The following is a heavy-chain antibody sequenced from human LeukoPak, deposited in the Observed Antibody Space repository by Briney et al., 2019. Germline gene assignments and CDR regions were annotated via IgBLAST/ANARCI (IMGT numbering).Heavy chain of an antibody. CDR3: ARVTPGWDAFDI. V-gene: IGHV4-39*07. CDR2: IYYSGST. Sequence: SETLSLTCTVSGDSISSSSYYWGWIRQPPGKGLEWIGSIYYSGSTYYNPSLKSRVTISVDTSKNQFSLKLSSVTAADTAVYYCARVTPGWDAFDIWGQGTMVTVSS. D-gene: IGHD5-24*01. J-gene: IGHJ3*02. CDR1: GDSISSSSYY.